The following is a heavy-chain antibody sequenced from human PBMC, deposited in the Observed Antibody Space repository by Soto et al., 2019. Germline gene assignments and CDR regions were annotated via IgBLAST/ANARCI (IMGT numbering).Heavy chain of an antibody. CDR2: ITHSGST. CDR1: GGPFNGYY. J-gene: IGHJ6*02. CDR3: ARGPVGGGNSPPYYYYGMDV. D-gene: IGHD2-21*02. V-gene: IGHV4-34*01. Sequence: SETLSLTCAVYGGPFNGYYWSWIRQPPGKGLEWIGEITHSGSTNYNPSLKSRVTISVDTSKNQFSLKLSSVTAADTAVYYCARGPVGGGNSPPYYYYGMDVWGQGTTVTVS.